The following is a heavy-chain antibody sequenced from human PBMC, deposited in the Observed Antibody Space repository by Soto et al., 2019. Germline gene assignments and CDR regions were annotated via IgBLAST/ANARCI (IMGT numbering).Heavy chain of an antibody. Sequence: SETLSLTCVVSGNSISTTNWWSWVRQSPWKGLEWIGEIYHSGSTNYNPSLKSRVTISVDKSKNQFSLKLSAVTAADTAVYYCARDVGYHYDGSPSGQFDFWGQGTLVTVSS. CDR3: ARDVGYHYDGSPSGQFDF. D-gene: IGHD3-22*01. J-gene: IGHJ4*02. CDR2: IYHSGST. V-gene: IGHV4-4*02. CDR1: GNSISTTNW.